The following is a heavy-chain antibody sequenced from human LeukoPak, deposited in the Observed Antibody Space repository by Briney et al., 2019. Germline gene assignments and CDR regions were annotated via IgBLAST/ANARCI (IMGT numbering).Heavy chain of an antibody. CDR3: ARGSYYYYYMDV. CDR1: GGTFSSYA. Sequence: RASVKVSCKASGGTFSSYAISWVRQAPGQGLEWMGGIIPIFGTANYAQKFQGRVTITTDESTSTAYMELSSLRSEDTAVYYCARGSYYYYYMDVWGKGTTVTGSS. V-gene: IGHV1-69*05. CDR2: IIPIFGTA. J-gene: IGHJ6*03.